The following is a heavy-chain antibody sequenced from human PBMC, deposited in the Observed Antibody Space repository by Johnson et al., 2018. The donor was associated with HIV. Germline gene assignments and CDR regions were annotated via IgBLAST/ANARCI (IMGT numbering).Heavy chain of an antibody. D-gene: IGHD6-19*01. J-gene: IGHJ3*02. CDR1: GFTFSSYA. Sequence: QVQLVESGGGVVQPGRSLRLSCAASGFTFSSYAMHWVRQAPGKGLEWVAVISYDGSNKYYADSVKGRFTISRDNSKNTLYLQMNSLRAEDTAVYYCARGPLPSGWLKDAFDIWGQGTMVTVFS. CDR3: ARGPLPSGWLKDAFDI. V-gene: IGHV3-30-3*01. CDR2: ISYDGSNK.